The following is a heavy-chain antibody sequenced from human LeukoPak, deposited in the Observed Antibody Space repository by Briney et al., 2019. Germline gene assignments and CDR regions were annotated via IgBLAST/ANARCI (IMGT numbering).Heavy chain of an antibody. D-gene: IGHD1-26*01. Sequence: SVKVSCKASGGTFSSYAISWVRQAPGQGLEWMGGIIPIFGTANYTQKFQGRVTITADESTSTAYMELSSLRSEDTAVYYCARSGSYYDSPFDYWGQGTLVTVSS. CDR3: ARSGSYYDSPFDY. CDR1: GGTFSSYA. J-gene: IGHJ4*02. CDR2: IIPIFGTA. V-gene: IGHV1-69*01.